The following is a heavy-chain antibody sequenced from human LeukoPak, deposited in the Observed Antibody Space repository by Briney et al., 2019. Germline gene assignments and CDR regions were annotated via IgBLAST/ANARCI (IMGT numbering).Heavy chain of an antibody. Sequence: SETLSLTCTVSGGFIASYYWSWIRQPPGKGLEWIGYIYYSWNTNYNPSLKSRVTMSMDTSKNQFSLKLESVTAAGTAVYYCARPQHTAVTGVFDIWGQGTGVTVSS. D-gene: IGHD5-18*01. CDR3: ARPQHTAVTGVFDI. J-gene: IGHJ3*02. CDR1: GGFIASYY. V-gene: IGHV4-59*08. CDR2: IYYSWNT.